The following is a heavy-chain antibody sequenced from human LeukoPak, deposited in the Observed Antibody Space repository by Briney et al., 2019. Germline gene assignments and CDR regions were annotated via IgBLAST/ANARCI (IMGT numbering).Heavy chain of an antibody. Sequence: SVKVSCKASGGTFSSYAISWVRQAPGQGLECRGGIIPIFGTANYAQKFQGRATITADESTSTAYMELSGLRSEDTAVYYCARVGILNDFWSGYPFDPWGQGTLVTVSS. CDR3: ARVGILNDFWSGYPFDP. V-gene: IGHV1-69*13. J-gene: IGHJ5*02. D-gene: IGHD3-3*01. CDR1: GGTFSSYA. CDR2: IIPIFGTA.